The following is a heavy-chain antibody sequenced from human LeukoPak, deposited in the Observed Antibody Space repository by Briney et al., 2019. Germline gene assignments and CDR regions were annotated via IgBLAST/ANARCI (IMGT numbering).Heavy chain of an antibody. D-gene: IGHD3-10*01. CDR2: VGGSAGGT. Sequence: PGGSLRLSCAASRFSFSTYGMSWVRQAPGKGLEWVSGVGGSAGGTYYADSVKGRFTISRDNSKNTLSLQMNSLGAEDTAVYYCVKDAFYASGTYYDSWGQGTLVTVSS. J-gene: IGHJ5*02. CDR1: RFSFSTYG. CDR3: VKDAFYASGTYYDS. V-gene: IGHV3-23*01.